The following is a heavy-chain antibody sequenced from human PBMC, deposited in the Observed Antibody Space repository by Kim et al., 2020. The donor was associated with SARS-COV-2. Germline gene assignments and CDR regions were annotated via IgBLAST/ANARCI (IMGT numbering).Heavy chain of an antibody. CDR1: GFTFSSYS. D-gene: IGHD3-10*01. CDR3: ARSGSGYFDP. J-gene: IGHJ5*02. V-gene: IGHV3-48*02. Sequence: GSLRLSCAASGFTFSSYSMNWVRQAPGKGLEWVSYISSSTIHYADSVKGRFTISRDNAKNSLYLQMNSLRDEDTAVYYCARSGSGYFDPWGQGTLVTVSS. CDR2: ISSSTI.